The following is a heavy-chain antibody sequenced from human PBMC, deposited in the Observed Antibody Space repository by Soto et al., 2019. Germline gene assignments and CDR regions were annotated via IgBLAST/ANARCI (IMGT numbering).Heavy chain of an antibody. CDR2: IIPIFGTA. D-gene: IGHD2-2*01. V-gene: IGHV1-69*13. CDR3: ANSKFCSSTSCYYYFDY. J-gene: IGHJ4*02. Sequence: ASVKVSCKASGGTFSSYAISWVRQAPGQGLEWMGGIIPIFGTANYAQKFQGRVTITADESTSTAYMELSSLRSEDTAVYYCANSKFCSSTSCYYYFDYWGQGTLVTVSS. CDR1: GGTFSSYA.